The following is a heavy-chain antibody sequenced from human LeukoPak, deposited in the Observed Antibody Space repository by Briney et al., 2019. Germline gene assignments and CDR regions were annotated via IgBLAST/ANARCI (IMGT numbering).Heavy chain of an antibody. Sequence: PGGSLRLSCAPSGLTFSTYGLHWVRQAPGKGLEWVAFIRNDGSNKYYADSVKGRFTISRDNSRNTLSLQMNSLRVEDTAVYYCAKIEVSATLGYWGQGTLVTVSS. D-gene: IGHD5/OR15-5a*01. CDR2: IRNDGSNK. V-gene: IGHV3-30*02. CDR1: GLTFSTYG. J-gene: IGHJ4*02. CDR3: AKIEVSATLGY.